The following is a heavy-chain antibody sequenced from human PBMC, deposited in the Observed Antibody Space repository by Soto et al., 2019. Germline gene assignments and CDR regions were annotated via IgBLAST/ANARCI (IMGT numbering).Heavy chain of an antibody. V-gene: IGHV3-23*01. CDR1: GFTFSSYA. D-gene: IGHD3-3*01. CDR3: AMAVPYYDFWSGYFAY. J-gene: IGHJ4*02. CDR2: ISGSGGST. Sequence: GGSLRLSCAASGFTFSSYAMSWVRQAPGKGLEWVSAISGSGGSTYYADSVKGRFTISRDNSKNTLYLQMNSLRAEDTAVYYCAMAVPYYDFWSGYFAYWGQGTLVTVSS.